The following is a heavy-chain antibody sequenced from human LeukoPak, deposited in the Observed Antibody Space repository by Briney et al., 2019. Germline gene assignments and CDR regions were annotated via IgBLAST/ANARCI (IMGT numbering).Heavy chain of an antibody. J-gene: IGHJ4*02. V-gene: IGHV3-53*01. Sequence: GGSLRLSCAASGFTVSSNYMSWVRQAPGKGLEWVSVIYSGGSTYYADSVKGRFTISRDNSKNTLYLQMNSLRAEDTAVYYCARDQGISSGWLGDFDYWGQGILVTVSS. D-gene: IGHD6-19*01. CDR3: ARDQGISSGWLGDFDY. CDR1: GFTVSSNY. CDR2: IYSGGST.